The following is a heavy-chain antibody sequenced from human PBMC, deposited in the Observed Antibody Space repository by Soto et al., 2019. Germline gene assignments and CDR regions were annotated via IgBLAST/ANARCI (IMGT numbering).Heavy chain of an antibody. D-gene: IGHD1-26*01. J-gene: IGHJ5*02. CDR3: AISPGGATSTWFYP. CDR1: GGSVSSYNYY. V-gene: IGHV4-39*01. Sequence: SETLSLTCTVSGGSVSSYNYYWGWIRQPPGKGLEWIGSFYYSGTTYYNPSLKSRVTISVDTSKNQFSLKLSSVTAADTAFYYCAISPGGATSTWFYPWGQRTLVTVSS. CDR2: FYYSGTT.